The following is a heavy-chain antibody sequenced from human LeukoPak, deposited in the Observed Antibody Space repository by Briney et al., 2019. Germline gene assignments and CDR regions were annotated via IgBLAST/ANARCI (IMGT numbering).Heavy chain of an antibody. CDR1: GSRFTIYW. J-gene: IGHJ4*02. CDR3: ARRLKNSNGWTFDY. D-gene: IGHD6-19*01. CDR2: IYPGDSDT. V-gene: IGHV5-51*01. Sequence: ASLKISFKGSGSRFTIYWIGWVRQMPGKGLEWMGIIYPGDSDTRYSPSFQGQVPISADRSINTAYLQWSSLKASDTAIYYCARRLKNSNGWTFDYWGQGTLVTVSS.